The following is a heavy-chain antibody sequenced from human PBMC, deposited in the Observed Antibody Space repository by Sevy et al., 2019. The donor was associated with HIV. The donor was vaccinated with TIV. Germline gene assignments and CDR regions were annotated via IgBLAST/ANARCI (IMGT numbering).Heavy chain of an antibody. D-gene: IGHD4-17*01. J-gene: IGHJ4*01. CDR3: ARDLEFYDYGDYGPAFMPDF. V-gene: IGHV3-33*01. Sequence: GGSRGLSCPGFGLPFSSFGLPWAGRPPGKGLGGLAVIWFDGVNTHYSDSVKGRFTISRDIAKNTLHLQMNSLRAEDTAVYYCARDLEFYDYGDYGPAFMPDFWGHGTLVTVSS. CDR2: IWFDGVNT. CDR1: GLPFSSFG.